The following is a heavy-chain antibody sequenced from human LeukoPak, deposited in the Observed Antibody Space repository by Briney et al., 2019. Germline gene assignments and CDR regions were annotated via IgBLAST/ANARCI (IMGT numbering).Heavy chain of an antibody. CDR2: ISSGSSII. Sequence: GGSLRLSCAASGFTFSSYNMNWVRQAPRKGLEWVSFISSGSSIIYYAATVKGRFTISRDNAKNSLYLQMNGLRAEDTAVYYCARDSRDGYLFDYWGQGTLVTVSS. CDR3: ARDSRDGYLFDY. D-gene: IGHD5-24*01. V-gene: IGHV3-48*04. J-gene: IGHJ4*02. CDR1: GFTFSSYN.